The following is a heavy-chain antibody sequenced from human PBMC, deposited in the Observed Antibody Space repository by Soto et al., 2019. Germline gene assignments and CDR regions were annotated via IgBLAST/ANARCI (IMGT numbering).Heavy chain of an antibody. Sequence: QVQLVQSGAEMKKPGASVKVSCKASGYAFSSHGITWVRQAPGQGLEWMGWISCYNGNTVYAQKFQGIVTMTTDTSTSTTYMDLRTLRPDDTAVEYCAREFREDSNGYYIPLDYWGQGTLVTVSS. V-gene: IGHV1-18*01. CDR2: ISCYNGNT. CDR3: AREFREDSNGYYIPLDY. D-gene: IGHD3-22*01. CDR1: GYAFSSHG. J-gene: IGHJ4*02.